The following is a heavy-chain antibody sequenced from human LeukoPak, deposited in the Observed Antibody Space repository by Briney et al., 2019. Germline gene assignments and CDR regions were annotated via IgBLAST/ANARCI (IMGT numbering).Heavy chain of an antibody. CDR3: ARTVRGRYYDSSGYPDH. Sequence: GGSLRLSCAASGFTFSGHWMSWVRQAPGKGVEWRANINQGGSDKYYVDSVKGRFTISRDNAKNSLYLQMNSLRAEDTAVYYCARTVRGRYYDSSGYPDHWGQGTLVTVSS. D-gene: IGHD3-22*01. CDR2: INQGGSDK. CDR1: GFTFSGHW. J-gene: IGHJ5*02. V-gene: IGHV3-7*01.